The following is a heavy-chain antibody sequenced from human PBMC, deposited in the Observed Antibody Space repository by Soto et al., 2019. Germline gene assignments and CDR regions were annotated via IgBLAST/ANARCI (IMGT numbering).Heavy chain of an antibody. J-gene: IGHJ4*02. CDR2: ISAKTGNT. CDR3: GGGGAPDWNYVSPPS. Sequence: QIQLVQSGAEVKKPGASVKVSCKSSGYTFSNSGFNWVRQAPGQGLEWMGWISAKTGNTNYAQSLQGRATLTTDTSTSTVNREGGSLEFDDTAVYYWGGGGAPDWNYVSPPSWGQGTLVPVSS. V-gene: IGHV1-18*04. CDR1: GYTFSNSG. D-gene: IGHD1-7*01.